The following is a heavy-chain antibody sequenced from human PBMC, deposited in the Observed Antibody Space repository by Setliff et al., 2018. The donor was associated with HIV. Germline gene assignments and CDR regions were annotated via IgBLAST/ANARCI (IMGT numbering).Heavy chain of an antibody. Sequence: PSETLSLTCAVYGGSFSGYYWSWIRQPPGKGLEWIGEINHDRTTNYNPSLKSRVTISVDTSKNQFSLTLNSVTAADTAVYYCVLGSSYFDYWGQGTLVTVSS. V-gene: IGHV4-34*01. D-gene: IGHD2-8*02. CDR3: VLGSSYFDY. CDR2: INHDRTT. J-gene: IGHJ4*02. CDR1: GGSFSGYY.